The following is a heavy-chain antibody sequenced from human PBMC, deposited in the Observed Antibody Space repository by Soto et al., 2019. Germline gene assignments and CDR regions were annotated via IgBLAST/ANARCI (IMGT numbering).Heavy chain of an antibody. CDR2: ISGSGGST. CDR1: GFTFSSFA. CDR3: AKGVIFPGYSSGWYLAY. D-gene: IGHD6-19*01. Sequence: EVQLLESGGDLVQPGGSLRLSCAASGFTFSSFAMSWVRQAPGKGLEWVSAISGSGGSTYYADSVKGRFTISRDNSKNTLYLQMNSLRAEDTAVYYCAKGVIFPGYSSGWYLAYWGQGTLVTVSS. J-gene: IGHJ4*02. V-gene: IGHV3-23*01.